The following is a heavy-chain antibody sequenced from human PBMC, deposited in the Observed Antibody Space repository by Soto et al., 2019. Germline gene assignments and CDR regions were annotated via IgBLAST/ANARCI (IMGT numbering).Heavy chain of an antibody. CDR2: ISSSSSTI. J-gene: IGHJ5*02. D-gene: IGHD6-6*01. Sequence: XGSLILSGAASGFTFSSYSMNSVRQAPGKGLEWVSYISSSSSTIYYADSVKGRFTISRDNAKNSLYLQMNSLRDEDTAVYYCARVVIAAFDPWGQGTLVTVSS. V-gene: IGHV3-48*02. CDR1: GFTFSSYS. CDR3: ARVVIAAFDP.